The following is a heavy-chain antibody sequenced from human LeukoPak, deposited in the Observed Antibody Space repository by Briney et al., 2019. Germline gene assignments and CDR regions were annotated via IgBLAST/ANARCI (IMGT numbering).Heavy chain of an antibody. CDR1: GFTFSSYA. J-gene: IGHJ4*02. V-gene: IGHV3-30-3*01. Sequence: GGSLRLSCAASGFTFSSYAMHWVRQAPGKGLEWVAVISYDGSNKYYADSVKGRFTISRDNSKNTLYLQMNSLRAEDTAVYYCARDYYDTLDYRGQGTLVTVSS. CDR3: ARDYYDTLDY. CDR2: ISYDGSNK. D-gene: IGHD3-22*01.